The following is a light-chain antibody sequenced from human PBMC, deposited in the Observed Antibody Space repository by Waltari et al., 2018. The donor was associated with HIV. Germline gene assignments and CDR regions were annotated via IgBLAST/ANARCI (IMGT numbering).Light chain of an antibody. CDR2: STN. CDR1: NSNIGSHP. CDR3: ASWDDSLKGVI. J-gene: IGLJ2*01. V-gene: IGLV1-44*01. Sequence: QSVLTQPPSASGTPGQRVTISCSGSNSNIGSHPVSWYQQLPETVPKLLIKSTNQRPSGVPDRFSASKSGTSASLAISGLQSDDESEYYCASWDDSLKGVIFGGGTTLTVV.